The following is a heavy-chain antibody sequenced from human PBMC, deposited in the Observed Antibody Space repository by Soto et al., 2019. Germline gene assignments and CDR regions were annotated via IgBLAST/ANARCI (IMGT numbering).Heavy chain of an antibody. D-gene: IGHD1-26*01. V-gene: IGHV1-8*01. Sequence: ASVKVSCKASGYSFTSLDINWVRQTAGQGLEWMGWMQPSTGRTGYAQKFQGRVTMTRNTSINTAYMELTTLTSDDTAFYYCARGVSAGVDYWGQGTLVTVSS. J-gene: IGHJ4*02. CDR3: ARGVSAGVDY. CDR2: MQPSTGRT. CDR1: GYSFTSLD.